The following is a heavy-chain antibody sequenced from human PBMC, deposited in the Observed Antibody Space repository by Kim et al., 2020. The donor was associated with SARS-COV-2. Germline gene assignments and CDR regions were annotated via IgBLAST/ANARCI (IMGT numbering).Heavy chain of an antibody. CDR2: ISGSGGST. J-gene: IGHJ1*01. CDR1: GFTFSSYA. CDR3: AKDQRPHSSGYYPAYFQH. Sequence: GGSLRLSCAASGFTFSSYAMSWVRQAPGKGLEWVSAISGSGGSTYYADSVKGRFTICRDNSKNTLYLQMNRLRAGDTAVYYCAKDQRPHSSGYYPAYFQHWGQGTLVTVSS. D-gene: IGHD3-22*01. V-gene: IGHV3-23*01.